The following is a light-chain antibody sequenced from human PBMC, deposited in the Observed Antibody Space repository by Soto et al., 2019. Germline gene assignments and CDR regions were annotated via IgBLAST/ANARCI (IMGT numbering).Light chain of an antibody. V-gene: IGKV4-1*01. CDR3: QHYYTVPVT. CDR2: WAF. Sequence: DIVMTQSPDSLAVSLGERATINCKSSQSVLSSSNNKNYLAWFQQKPGQPPKLLIYWAFTRESGVPDRISGTGSGTDFTLTISSLQAEDVAVYYCQHYYTVPVTFGGGTKVEIK. J-gene: IGKJ4*01. CDR1: QSVLSSSNNKNY.